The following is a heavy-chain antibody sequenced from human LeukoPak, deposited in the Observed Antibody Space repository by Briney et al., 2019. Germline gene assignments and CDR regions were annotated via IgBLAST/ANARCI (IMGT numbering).Heavy chain of an antibody. Sequence: PGGSLRLSCAASGFTFSSYGMTWVRQAPGKGLEWVSGISGCGSSTHYADSVKGRFTISRDNSKNTVYLQMNSLRAEGTAVYYCARWYNWFDPWGQGTLVTVSS. J-gene: IGHJ5*02. D-gene: IGHD2-8*01. CDR3: ARWYNWFDP. CDR2: ISGCGSST. CDR1: GFTFSSYG. V-gene: IGHV3-23*01.